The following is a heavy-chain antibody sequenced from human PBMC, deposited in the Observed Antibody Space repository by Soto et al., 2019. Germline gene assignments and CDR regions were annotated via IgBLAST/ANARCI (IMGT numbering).Heavy chain of an antibody. CDR3: ARGGIVVIPDS. CDR1: GDSITSGGYY. Sequence: PSETLSLTCTVTGDSITSGGYYWSWIRQHPGKGLEWIGYIYYSGGTYYNPSLRGRVTISIEMSKNQFSLNLSSVTAADTAVYYCARGGIVVIPDSWGQGTLVTVSS. V-gene: IGHV4-31*03. D-gene: IGHD3-22*01. J-gene: IGHJ5*01. CDR2: IYYSGGT.